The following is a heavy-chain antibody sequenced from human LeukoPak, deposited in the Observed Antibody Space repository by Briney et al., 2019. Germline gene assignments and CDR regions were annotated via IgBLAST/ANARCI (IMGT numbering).Heavy chain of an antibody. CDR2: IYWYGDK. CDR1: GISLSTSGVG. D-gene: IGHD6-13*01. J-gene: IGHJ4*02. CDR3: AGRIAAAGDLKNYFDY. Sequence: KEAGPTHVKPTRTLTLSCTFSGISLSTSGVGVGWMRQPLGKAVELLALIYWYGDKLYSPSLKSRLTITKDTAKNQMVLTMTNIDPVDTATYYCAGRIAAAGDLKNYFDYWGEGTLDTVSS. V-gene: IGHV2-5*01.